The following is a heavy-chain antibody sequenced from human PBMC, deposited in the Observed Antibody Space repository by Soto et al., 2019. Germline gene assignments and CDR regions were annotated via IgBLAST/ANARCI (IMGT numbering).Heavy chain of an antibody. D-gene: IGHD3-16*02. CDR3: ARQYYDYIWGSYRPNDAFDI. J-gene: IGHJ3*02. CDR2: IYYSGST. V-gene: IGHV4-39*01. CDR1: GGSISSSSYY. Sequence: QLQLQESGPGLVKPSETLSLTCTVSGGSISSSSYYWGWIRQPPGKGLEWIGSIYYSGSTYYNPSLKSRFTISVDTSKNQFSLKLSSVTAADTAVYYCARQYYDYIWGSYRPNDAFDIWGQGTMVTVSS.